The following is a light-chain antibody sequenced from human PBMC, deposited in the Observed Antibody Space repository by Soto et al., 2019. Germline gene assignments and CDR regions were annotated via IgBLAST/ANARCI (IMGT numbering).Light chain of an antibody. Sequence: EIKMTQSPATLSVSPGERATLSCRASQSVSSNLAWYQQKPGQAPRLLIYDASSRATGVPARFSGSGSGTEFTLTISSLQSEDFAVYYCQQYNNWPPSGTFGQGTKVEIK. CDR3: QQYNNWPPSGT. J-gene: IGKJ1*01. CDR2: DAS. CDR1: QSVSSN. V-gene: IGKV3-15*01.